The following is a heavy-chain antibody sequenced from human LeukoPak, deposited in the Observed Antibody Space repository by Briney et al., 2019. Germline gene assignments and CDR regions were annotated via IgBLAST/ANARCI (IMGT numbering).Heavy chain of an antibody. CDR1: GGTFSSYA. V-gene: IGHV1-69*05. CDR3: ASSDRREWMYYYDSSGYFTPLFGY. J-gene: IGHJ4*02. CDR2: IIPIFGTA. D-gene: IGHD3-22*01. Sequence: SVKVSCKASGGTFSSYAISWVRQAPGQGLEWMGGIIPIFGTANYAQKFQGRVTITTDESTSTAYMELSSLRSEDTAVYYCASSDRREWMYYYDSSGYFTPLFGYWGQGTLVTVSS.